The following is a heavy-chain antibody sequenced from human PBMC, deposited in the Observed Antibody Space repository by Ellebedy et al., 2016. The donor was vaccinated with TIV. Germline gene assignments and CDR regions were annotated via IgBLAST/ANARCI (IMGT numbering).Heavy chain of an antibody. CDR2: ISSSSNYV. J-gene: IGHJ4*02. CDR3: ARGGGMTGTTVAFGY. D-gene: IGHD1-7*01. Sequence: PGGSLRLSCVVSGFTFSSYSMNWVRQAPGKGLEWVSSISSSSNYVYYADSVKGRFTIFRDDDKNALYLQMNSLRAEDTAVYYCARGGGMTGTTVAFGYWGQGTLVTVSS. V-gene: IGHV3-21*01. CDR1: GFTFSSYS.